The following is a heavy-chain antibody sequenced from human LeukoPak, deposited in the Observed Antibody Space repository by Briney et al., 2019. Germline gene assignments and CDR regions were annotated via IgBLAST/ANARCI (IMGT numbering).Heavy chain of an antibody. CDR3: ARDRGQTAAGTFDH. CDR1: GFTLSTYW. V-gene: IGHV3-7*01. D-gene: IGHD6-13*01. CDR2: IKQDGSEK. J-gene: IGHJ4*02. Sequence: TGGSLRLSCAASGFTLSTYWMSWVRQAPGKGLEWVANIKQDGSEKYYVDSVKGRFTISRDNAKNSLFLQMNSLRVEDTAVYYCARDRGQTAAGTFDHWGQGTLVTVSS.